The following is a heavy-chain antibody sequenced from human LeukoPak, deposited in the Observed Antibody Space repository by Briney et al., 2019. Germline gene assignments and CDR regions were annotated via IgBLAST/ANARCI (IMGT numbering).Heavy chain of an antibody. J-gene: IGHJ4*02. CDR1: GFRFNSHG. D-gene: IGHD5-18*01. Sequence: PGGSLRLSCAASGFRFNSHGMHWVRQAPGKGLEWVVFIRFDATDKYYIDSVKGRFSISRDNSKNTLFLQMNSLRAEDTALYYCARDQGGYSYGAFDYWGQGTLVTVSP. CDR3: ARDQGGYSYGAFDY. V-gene: IGHV3-30*02. CDR2: IRFDATDK.